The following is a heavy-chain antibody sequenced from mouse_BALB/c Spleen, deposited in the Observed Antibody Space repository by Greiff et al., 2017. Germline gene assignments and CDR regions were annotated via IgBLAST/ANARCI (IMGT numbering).Heavy chain of an antibody. Sequence: VQLVESGPELVKPGASVKISCKASGYAFSSSWMNWVKQRPGQGLEWIGRIYPGDGDTNYNGKFKGKATLTADKSSSTAYMQLSSLTSVDSAVYFCAREGDGYSLDYWGQGTTLTVSS. J-gene: IGHJ2*01. V-gene: IGHV1-82*01. CDR2: IYPGDGDT. D-gene: IGHD2-3*01. CDR1: GYAFSSSW. CDR3: AREGDGYSLDY.